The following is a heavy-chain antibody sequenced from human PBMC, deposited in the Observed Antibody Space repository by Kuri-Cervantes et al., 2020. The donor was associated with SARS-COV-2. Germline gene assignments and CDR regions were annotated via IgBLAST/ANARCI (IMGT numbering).Heavy chain of an antibody. CDR2: IIPIFGTA. D-gene: IGHD3-3*01. Sequence: SVKVSCKASGGTFSSYAISWVRQAPGQGLEWMGRIIPIFGTANYAQKFQGRVTITADESTSTAYMELSSLRSDDTAVYYCARDRGDITIFGVVLGYMDVWGKGTTVTVSS. CDR1: GGTFSSYA. V-gene: IGHV1-69*13. CDR3: ARDRGDITIFGVVLGYMDV. J-gene: IGHJ6*03.